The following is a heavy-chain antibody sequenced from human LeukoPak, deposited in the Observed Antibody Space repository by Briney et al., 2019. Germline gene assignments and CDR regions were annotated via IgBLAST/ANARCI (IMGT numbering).Heavy chain of an antibody. CDR1: GFTFSDYY. V-gene: IGHV3-11*01. CDR2: ISSSGSTI. J-gene: IGHJ4*02. Sequence: PGGSLRLSCAASGFTFSDYYMSWIRQAPGKGLEWVSYISSSGSTIYYADSVKGRFTISRDNAKNSLYLQMNSLRAEDTAVYYCARDRLTRWLQFRGLDYWGQGTLVTVSS. D-gene: IGHD5-24*01. CDR3: ARDRLTRWLQFRGLDY.